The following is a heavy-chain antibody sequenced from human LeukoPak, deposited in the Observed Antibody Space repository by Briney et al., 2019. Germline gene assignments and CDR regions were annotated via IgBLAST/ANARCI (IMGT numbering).Heavy chain of an antibody. CDR3: ARLKDFDY. V-gene: IGHV4-34*01. Sequence: KSSETLSLTCAVYGGSFSGYYWSWIRQPPGKGLEWIGEINHSGSTYYNPSLKSRVTISVDTSKNQFSLKLSSVTAADTAVYYCARLKDFDYWGQGTLVTVSS. J-gene: IGHJ4*02. CDR1: GGSFSGYY. CDR2: INHSGST.